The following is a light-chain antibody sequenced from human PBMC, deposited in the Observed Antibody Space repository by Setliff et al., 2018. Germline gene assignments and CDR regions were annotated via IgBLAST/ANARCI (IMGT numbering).Light chain of an antibody. Sequence: QSVLTQPAAVSGSPGQSITISCAGTSSDVGGYNYVSWYQQHPGKAPKLMIYEVTKRPSGVSDRFSGSKSGNTASLTISGLQAEDEADYYCTFYSGSNNFFFGSGTKVTVL. CDR2: EVT. J-gene: IGLJ1*01. CDR3: TFYSGSNNFF. CDR1: SSDVGGYNY. V-gene: IGLV2-14*03.